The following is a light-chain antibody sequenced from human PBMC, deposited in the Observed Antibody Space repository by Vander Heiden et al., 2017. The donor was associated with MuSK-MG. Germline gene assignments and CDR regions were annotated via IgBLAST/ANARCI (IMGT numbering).Light chain of an antibody. J-gene: IGKJ4*01. CDR3: QQYGSSPLT. CDR1: QSVSSSY. CDR2: GAS. V-gene: IGKV3-20*01. Sequence: EIVLTQSPGTLSLSPGERATLSCRASQSVSSSYLAWYQQKPGQAPRLLMYGASSRATGIPDRFSGSGSGTDFTLTISRLEPEDCAGYYCQQYGSSPLTFGGGTKVEIK.